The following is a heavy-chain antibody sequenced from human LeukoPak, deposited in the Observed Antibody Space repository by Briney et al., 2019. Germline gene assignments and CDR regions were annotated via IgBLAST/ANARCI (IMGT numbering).Heavy chain of an antibody. CDR3: ARTTVTTSYWFDP. D-gene: IGHD4-17*01. V-gene: IGHV4-30-2*01. J-gene: IGHJ5*02. CDR2: IYHSGST. Sequence: SETLSLTCAVSGGSISSGGYSWSWIRQPPGKGLEWIGYIYHSGSTYYNPSLKSRVTISVDRSKNQFSLKLSSVTAADTAVYYCARTTVTTSYWFDPWGQGTRVTVSS. CDR1: GGSISSGGYS.